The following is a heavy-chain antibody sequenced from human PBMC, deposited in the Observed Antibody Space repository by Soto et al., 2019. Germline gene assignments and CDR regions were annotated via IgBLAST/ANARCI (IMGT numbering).Heavy chain of an antibody. CDR3: VKVLHGDYLSDY. J-gene: IGHJ4*02. D-gene: IGHD4-17*01. CDR1: GFTFSNYA. V-gene: IGHV3-23*01. CDR2: ISASDGNT. Sequence: EMQLLESGGGLVQPGGSLRLSCAASGFTFSNYAMNWVRQAPGKGLEWVSLISASDGNTHYADSVKGRFTISRDNSKNTLYLQRNSVRAEDTAVYYGVKVLHGDYLSDYWGQGALVVVSS.